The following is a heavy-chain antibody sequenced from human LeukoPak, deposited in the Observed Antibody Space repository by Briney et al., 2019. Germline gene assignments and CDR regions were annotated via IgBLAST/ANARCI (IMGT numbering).Heavy chain of an antibody. Sequence: AGGSLRLSCAASGFTFSNFWMTWVRQAPGKGLEWVANIHQDGSEEYYVDSVKGRFTISRDNAKNSMYLQMSSLRAEDTAVYYCRFGSGRYSFDYWGQGTLVTVSS. V-gene: IGHV3-7*02. D-gene: IGHD3-10*01. CDR2: IHQDGSEE. J-gene: IGHJ4*02. CDR3: RFGSGRYSFDY. CDR1: GFTFSNFW.